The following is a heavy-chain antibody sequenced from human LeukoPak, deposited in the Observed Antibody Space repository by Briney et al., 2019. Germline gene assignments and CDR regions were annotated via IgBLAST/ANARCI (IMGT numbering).Heavy chain of an antibody. J-gene: IGHJ6*02. D-gene: IGHD2-2*01. CDR3: ARLFVVVPAATPRKPELEVVGYYYYYGMDV. CDR2: ISSSSSYI. CDR1: GFTFSSYS. V-gene: IGHV3-21*01. Sequence: GGSLRLSCAASGFTFSSYSMNWVRQAPGKGLEWVSSISSSSSYIYYADSVKGRFTISRDNAKNSLYLQMNSLRAEDTAVYYCARLFVVVPAATPRKPELEVVGYYYYYGMDVWGQGTTVTVSS.